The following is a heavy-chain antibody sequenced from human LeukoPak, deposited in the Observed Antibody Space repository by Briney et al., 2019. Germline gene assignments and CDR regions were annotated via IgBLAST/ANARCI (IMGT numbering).Heavy chain of an antibody. CDR2: ISFYNGDT. CDR3: ATAPTWYYGSWADY. Sequence: GASVTVSCKASGLSLTHDGISWVRQAPGQGLVWMGWISFYNGDTLYAQKFQGRVTMTEDTSTDTAYMELSSLRSEDTAVYYCATAPTWYYGSWADYWGQGTLVTVSS. V-gene: IGHV1-18*01. CDR1: GLSLTHDG. D-gene: IGHD3-10*01. J-gene: IGHJ4*02.